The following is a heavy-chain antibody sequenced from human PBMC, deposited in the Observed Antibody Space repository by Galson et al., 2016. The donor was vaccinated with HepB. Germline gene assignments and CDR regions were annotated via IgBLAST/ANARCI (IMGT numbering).Heavy chain of an antibody. CDR1: GFSVSNNY. CDR2: IYSGGGT. Sequence: SLRLSCAASGFSVSNNYMTWVRQAPGKGLEWVSLIYSGGGTSFADSVKGRFTISRDNSKNTLYLQMNSLRAEDTAVYYCARDRIPDRYYGLSVWGHGTTVTVSS. V-gene: IGHV3-53*01. D-gene: IGHD1-14*01. J-gene: IGHJ6*02. CDR3: ARDRIPDRYYGLSV.